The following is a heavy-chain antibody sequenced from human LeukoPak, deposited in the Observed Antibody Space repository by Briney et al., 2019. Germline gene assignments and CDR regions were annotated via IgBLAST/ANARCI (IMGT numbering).Heavy chain of an antibody. D-gene: IGHD1-26*01. J-gene: IGHJ4*02. CDR2: ISSGGSK. CDR3: ARVPPGGSYSYFDY. V-gene: IGHV3-66*01. Sequence: GGSLRLSCAASGFTFSSNYMSCVRQAPGKGLEWVSDISSGGSKYYADSGKGRFTIFRDNSKNALYLQMNSLRAEDTAVYYCARVPPGGSYSYFDYWGQGTLVTVSS. CDR1: GFTFSSNY.